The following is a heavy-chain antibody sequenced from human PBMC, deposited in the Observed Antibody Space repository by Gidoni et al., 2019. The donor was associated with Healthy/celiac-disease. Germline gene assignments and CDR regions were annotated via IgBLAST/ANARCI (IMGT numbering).Heavy chain of an antibody. CDR1: GFTFSSYG. V-gene: IGHV3-30*18. CDR3: AKGSGSYTA. Sequence: QVLLVESGGGVVPPWRSLRLSCAASGFTFSSYGMPWARQAPGKGLEWVAVISYDGSNKYYADSVKGRFTISRDNSKNTLYLQMNSLRAEDTAVYYCAKGSGSYTAWGQGTLVTVSS. CDR2: ISYDGSNK. D-gene: IGHD3-10*01. J-gene: IGHJ5*02.